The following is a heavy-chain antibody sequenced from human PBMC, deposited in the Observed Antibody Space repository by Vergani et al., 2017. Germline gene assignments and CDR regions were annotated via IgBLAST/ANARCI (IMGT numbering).Heavy chain of an antibody. D-gene: IGHD4-17*01. V-gene: IGHV4-31*03. J-gene: IGHJ4*02. CDR3: ASSTVTYAYRKDVFDY. CDR1: GGSISSGGYY. Sequence: QVQLQESGPGLVKPSQTLSLTCTVSGGSISSGGYYWSWIRQHPGKGLEWIGYIYYSGSTYYNPSLKSRVTISVDRSKNQFSLKLSSVTAADTAVYYCASSTVTYAYRKDVFDYWGQGTLVTVSS. CDR2: IYYSGST.